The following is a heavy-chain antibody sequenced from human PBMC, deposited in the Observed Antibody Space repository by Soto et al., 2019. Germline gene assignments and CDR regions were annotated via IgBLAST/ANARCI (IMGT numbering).Heavy chain of an antibody. V-gene: IGHV1-69*12. CDR2: IIPIFGTA. CDR3: ARVGRNCSGGSGYSYRGMDV. Sequence: QVQLVQSGAEVKKPGSSVKVSCKASGGTFSSYAISWVRQAPGQGLEWMGGIIPIFGTANYAQKFQGRVTITADESTSTAYMELSSLRSEDTAVYYCARVGRNCSGGSGYSYRGMDVWGQGTTVTVSS. CDR1: GGTFSSYA. D-gene: IGHD2-15*01. J-gene: IGHJ6*02.